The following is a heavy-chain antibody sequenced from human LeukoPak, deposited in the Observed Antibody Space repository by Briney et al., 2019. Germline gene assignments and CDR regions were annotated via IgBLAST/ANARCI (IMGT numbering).Heavy chain of an antibody. D-gene: IGHD6-13*01. V-gene: IGHV4-39*07. CDR1: GGSISSYNSY. Sequence: SETLSLTCTVSGGSISSYNSYWGWIRQPPGKGLEWIGSLYYSGSPYYNPSLKSRVTISVDTSKNQFSLKLSSVTAADTAVYYCARIAAAATWWGQGTLVTVSS. CDR2: LYYSGSP. J-gene: IGHJ4*02. CDR3: ARIAAAATW.